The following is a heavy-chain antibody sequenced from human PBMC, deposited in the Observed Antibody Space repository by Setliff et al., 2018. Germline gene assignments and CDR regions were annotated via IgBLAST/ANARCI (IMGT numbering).Heavy chain of an antibody. CDR2: INHSGST. D-gene: IGHD4-17*01. V-gene: IGHV4-34*01. J-gene: IGHJ3*02. CDR3: ARDPLTTNRRRAFDI. CDR1: GFTFSSYW. Sequence: SETLRLSCAASGFTFSSYWMSWVRQTPGKGLEWIGEINHSGSTNYNPSLKSRVTISVDTSKNQFSLKLSSVTAADTAVYYCARDPLTTNRRRAFDIWGQGTMVTVSS.